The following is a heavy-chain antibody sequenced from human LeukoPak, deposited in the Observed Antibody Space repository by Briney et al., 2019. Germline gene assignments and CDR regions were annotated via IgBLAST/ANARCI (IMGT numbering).Heavy chain of an antibody. CDR3: ARGLYSGYDLGVFDY. D-gene: IGHD5-12*01. CDR2: INPYSGAT. V-gene: IGHV1-2*02. J-gene: IGHJ4*02. Sequence: ASVKVSCKASGYTFTDYYLHWVRQAPGQGLEWMGWINPYSGATNYAQKFQGRVTMTRDTSISTAYMELSRLRSDDTAVYYCARGLYSGYDLGVFDYWGQGTLVTVSS. CDR1: GYTFTDYY.